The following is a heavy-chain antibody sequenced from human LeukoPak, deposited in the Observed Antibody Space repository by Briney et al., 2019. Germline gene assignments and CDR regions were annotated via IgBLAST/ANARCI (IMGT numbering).Heavy chain of an antibody. Sequence: ASVKVSCKASTYTFTSYYMHWVRQAPGQGLEWMGRIIPMSGTVKYAQKFQGRVTITTDESTSTAYMELSSLRSEDTAVYYCATTDYWGQGTLVTVSS. CDR2: IIPMSGTV. CDR3: ATTDY. J-gene: IGHJ4*02. V-gene: IGHV1-69*05. CDR1: TYTFTSYY.